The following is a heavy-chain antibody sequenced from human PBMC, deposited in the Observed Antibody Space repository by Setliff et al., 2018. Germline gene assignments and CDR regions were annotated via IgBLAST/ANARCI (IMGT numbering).Heavy chain of an antibody. CDR3: ARDFSTGSSS. V-gene: IGHV3-15*07. D-gene: IGHD2-8*02. J-gene: IGHJ5*02. CDR1: GFTFSRAY. Sequence: PGGSLRLSCAASGFTFSRAYMNWVRQAPGKGLEWVGRIKSKTDGGTTDYAAPVKGKFSISRDDSENALYLQMSSLKSEDTAVYYCARDFSTGSSSWGQGTLVTVSS. CDR2: IKSKTDGGTT.